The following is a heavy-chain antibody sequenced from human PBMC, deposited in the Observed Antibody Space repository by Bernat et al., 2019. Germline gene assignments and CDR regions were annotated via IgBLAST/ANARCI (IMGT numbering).Heavy chain of an antibody. Sequence: QVQLQESGPGLVKPSETLSLTCTVSGGSVSSGSYYWSWIRQPPGKGLEWIGYIYYSGSTNYNPSLKSRVTISVDTSKNQFSLKLSSVTAADTAVYYCARDRSRQFNVNPGSGGTGFDPWGQGTLVTVSS. CDR2: IYYSGST. V-gene: IGHV4-61*01. D-gene: IGHD1-26*01. CDR1: GGSVSSGSYY. J-gene: IGHJ5*02. CDR3: ARDRSRQFNVNPGSGGTGFDP.